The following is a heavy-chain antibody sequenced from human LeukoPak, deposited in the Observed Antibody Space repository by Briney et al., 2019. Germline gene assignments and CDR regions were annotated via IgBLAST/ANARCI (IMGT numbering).Heavy chain of an antibody. V-gene: IGHV3-21*01. D-gene: IGHD6-13*01. CDR2: ISSSSSYI. CDR3: ARDMKPAAGRGFDY. CDR1: GFTFSSYS. J-gene: IGHJ4*02. Sequence: GGSLRLSCAASGFTFSSYSMNWVRQAPGKGLEWVSSISSSSSYIYYADSVKGRFTISRDNAKNSLYLQMNSLRAEDTAVYYCARDMKPAAGRGFDYWGQGTLVTVSS.